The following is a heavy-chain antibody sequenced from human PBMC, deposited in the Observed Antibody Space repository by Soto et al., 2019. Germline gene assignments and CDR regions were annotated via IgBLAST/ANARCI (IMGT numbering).Heavy chain of an antibody. V-gene: IGHV3-21*01. CDR2: ISNNRSNK. CDR1: GFTLSIYS. CDR3: ARGSGGRVDFYYYGMAV. Sequence: PGGSLRLSCAASGFTLSIYSMNWVRQAPGKGLEWVSFISNNRSNKYYADSVKGRFTISRDNSKNTLYLQMNSLRAEDTAVYYCARGSGGRVDFYYYGMAVWLHGTTVTGSS. J-gene: IGHJ6*02. D-gene: IGHD1-26*01.